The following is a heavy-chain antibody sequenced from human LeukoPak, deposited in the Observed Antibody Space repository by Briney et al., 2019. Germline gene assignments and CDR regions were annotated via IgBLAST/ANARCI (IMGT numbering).Heavy chain of an antibody. Sequence: GESLKTSFKGSGYRFTSYWIGWVRPVPGKGVEWMGIIYPGDYDTRYSPSFQDQLTISPDKSIRTSYLHWSSLNASDTAMYYCALSGYSYVDYWGQGALVIVSS. CDR2: IYPGDYDT. V-gene: IGHV5-51*01. D-gene: IGHD5-18*01. J-gene: IGHJ4*02. CDR1: GYRFTSYW. CDR3: ALSGYSYVDY.